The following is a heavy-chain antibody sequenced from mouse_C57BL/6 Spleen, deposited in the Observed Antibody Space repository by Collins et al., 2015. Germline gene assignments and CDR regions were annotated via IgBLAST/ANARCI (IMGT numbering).Heavy chain of an antibody. CDR1: GFSLTSYG. D-gene: IGHD1-1*02. V-gene: IGHV2-2*01. CDR3: ARNGNYAMDY. Sequence: QVQLKQSGPGLVQPSQSLSITCTVSGFSLTSYGVHWVRQSPGKGLEWLGVIWSGGSTDYNAAFISRLSISKDNSKSQVFFKMNSLQADDTAIYHCARNGNYAMDYWGQGTSVTVSS. CDR2: IWSGGST. J-gene: IGHJ4*01.